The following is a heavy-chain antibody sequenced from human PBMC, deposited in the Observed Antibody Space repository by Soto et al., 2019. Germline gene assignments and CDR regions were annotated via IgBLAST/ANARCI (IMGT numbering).Heavy chain of an antibody. CDR2: ISSSGSTI. V-gene: IGHV3-11*01. J-gene: IGHJ6*03. CDR3: AAPRILDRGSGGSRIYYYYYMDV. D-gene: IGHD2-15*01. CDR1: GFTFSDYY. Sequence: GGSLRLSCAASGFTFSDYYMSWIRQAPGKGLEWVSYISSSGSTIYYADSVKGRFTISRDNAKNSLYLQMNSLRAEDTAVYYCAAPRILDRGSGGSRIYYYYYMDVWGKGTTVTVSS.